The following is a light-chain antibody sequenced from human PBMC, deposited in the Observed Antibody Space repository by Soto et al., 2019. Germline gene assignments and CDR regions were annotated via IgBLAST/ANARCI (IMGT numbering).Light chain of an antibody. V-gene: IGKV3-20*01. Sequence: EIVLTQSPGTLSLSPGERATLSCRASQSVSSSYLAWYQQKPGQAPRLLIYGASSRATGIPDRFSGSGSGTDFTVTISRLEPEDFAVYYCQQYGSSPRFTFGPGTNVDIK. CDR3: QQYGSSPRFT. CDR1: QSVSSSY. J-gene: IGKJ3*01. CDR2: GAS.